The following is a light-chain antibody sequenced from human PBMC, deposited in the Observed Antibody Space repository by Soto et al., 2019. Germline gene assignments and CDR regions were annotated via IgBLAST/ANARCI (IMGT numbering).Light chain of an antibody. J-gene: IGKJ1*01. V-gene: IGKV3-20*01. CDR2: GVS. CDR1: QTVSSTY. CDR3: QQYGSSPWT. Sequence: EIVLTQFPGTLSLSPGDRATLSCRASQTVSSTYLAWYQQRPGQAPRLLIYGVSSGAAGIPDRFSGSGSGTDFTLTISRLEPEDFAVYYCQQYGSSPWTVGQGTKVELK.